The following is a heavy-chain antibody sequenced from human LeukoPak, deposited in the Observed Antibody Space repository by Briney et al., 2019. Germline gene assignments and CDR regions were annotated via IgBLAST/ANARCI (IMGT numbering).Heavy chain of an antibody. Sequence: ASVKVSCKASGYTFTSYGISWVRQAPGQGLEWMGWISAYNGNTNYAQKLQGRVAMTTDTSTSTAYMELRSLRSDDTAVYYCARDDSSSWLYYYYYGMDARGQGTTVTVSS. CDR3: ARDDSSSWLYYYYYGMDA. CDR2: ISAYNGNT. CDR1: GYTFTSYG. D-gene: IGHD6-13*01. V-gene: IGHV1-18*01. J-gene: IGHJ6*02.